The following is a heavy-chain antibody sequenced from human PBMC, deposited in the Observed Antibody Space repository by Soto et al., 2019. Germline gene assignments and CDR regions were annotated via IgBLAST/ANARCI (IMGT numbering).Heavy chain of an antibody. Sequence: QVQLVESGGGVVQPGRSLRLSCAASGFTFSSYGMHWVRQAPGKGLEWVAVIWYDGSNKYYADSVKSRFTISRDNSKNTLYLQMNSLRAEDTAVYYCARDGDTGYSSGWYDYWGQGTLVTVSS. J-gene: IGHJ4*02. CDR3: ARDGDTGYSSGWYDY. V-gene: IGHV3-33*01. CDR1: GFTFSSYG. D-gene: IGHD6-19*01. CDR2: IWYDGSNK.